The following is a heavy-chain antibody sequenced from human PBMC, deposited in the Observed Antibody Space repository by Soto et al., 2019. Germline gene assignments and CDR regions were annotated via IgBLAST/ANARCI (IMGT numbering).Heavy chain of an antibody. CDR2: IYSGGTT. J-gene: IGHJ5*02. D-gene: IGHD3-22*01. CDR3: ARHGDSSDYGGWFDP. V-gene: IGHV3-66*04. Sequence: EVQLVESGGGLVQPGGSLRLSCAASGFTVSSNYMSWVRQAPGKGLEWVSVIYSGGTTYYADSVKVRFTISRDNSKNTLEHQMTSLRAEDTAVYYCARHGDSSDYGGWFDPWGQGTLVTVCS. CDR1: GFTVSSNY.